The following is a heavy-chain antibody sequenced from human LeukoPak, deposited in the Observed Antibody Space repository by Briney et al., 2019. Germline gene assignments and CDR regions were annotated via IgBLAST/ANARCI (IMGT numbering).Heavy chain of an antibody. D-gene: IGHD3-16*01. CDR1: GFTFSSYW. CDR3: VRDMSRESIFDY. Sequence: GGSLRLSCAASGFTFSSYWMSWVRQAPGKGLEWVANIKLDGSEKYYVDSVKGRFTISRDNAKKSLYLQMNSLRDEDTAVYYCVRDMSRESIFDYWGQGTLVIVSS. V-gene: IGHV3-7*01. CDR2: IKLDGSEK. J-gene: IGHJ4*02.